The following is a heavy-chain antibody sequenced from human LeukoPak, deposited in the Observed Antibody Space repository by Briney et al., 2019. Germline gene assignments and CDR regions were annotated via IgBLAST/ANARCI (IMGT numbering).Heavy chain of an antibody. CDR1: GFTFSSYA. V-gene: IGHV3-23*01. J-gene: IGHJ4*02. CDR3: ATLYLLGLVDTAMVRDY. CDR2: ISGSGGST. D-gene: IGHD5-18*01. Sequence: GGSLRLSCAASGFTFSSYAMSWVRQAPGKGLEWVSAISGSGGSTYYADSVKGRFTISRDNSKNTLYLQMNGLRAEDTAVYYCATLYLLGLVDTAMVRDYWGQGTLVTVSS.